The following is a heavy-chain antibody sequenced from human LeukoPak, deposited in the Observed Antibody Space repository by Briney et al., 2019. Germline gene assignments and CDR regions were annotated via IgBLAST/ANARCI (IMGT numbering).Heavy chain of an antibody. CDR3: TRGEDATGDYRPTYFDS. Sequence: KASETLSLTCTVSGGSISSGSYYWNWIRQPPGKGLEWIGEINHGGGTKYNPSLKSRATISVDTSKKQFSLNLTSLTAADTAVYYCTRGEDATGDYRPTYFDSWGQGTLVTVSS. V-gene: IGHV4-39*07. CDR2: INHGGGT. CDR1: GGSISSGSYY. J-gene: IGHJ4*02. D-gene: IGHD4-17*01.